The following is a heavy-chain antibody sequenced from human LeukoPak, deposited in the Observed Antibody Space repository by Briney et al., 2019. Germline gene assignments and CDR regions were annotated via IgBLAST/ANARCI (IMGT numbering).Heavy chain of an antibody. CDR1: TYTFTRYG. D-gene: IGHD5-12*01. CDR2: ISGYNGNT. CDR3: ARSGRGTYYYFDL. V-gene: IGHV1-18*01. J-gene: IGHJ4*02. Sequence: ASVKVSCKASTYTFTRYGISWVRQAPGQGLKWMGWISGYNGNTNYAQKFLGRVSMTADTATSTAYMELRSLTSDDTAMYYCARSGRGTYYYFDLWGQGTLVTVSS.